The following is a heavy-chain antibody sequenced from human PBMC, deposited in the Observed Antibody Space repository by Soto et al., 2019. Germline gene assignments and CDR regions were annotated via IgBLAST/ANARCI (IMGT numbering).Heavy chain of an antibody. V-gene: IGHV2-5*01. CDR3: AHRLGYFDY. Sequence: SPSLKSRLTITKDTSKNQVVLTMTNMDPVDTATYYCAHRLGYFDYWGQGTLVTVSS. J-gene: IGHJ4*02.